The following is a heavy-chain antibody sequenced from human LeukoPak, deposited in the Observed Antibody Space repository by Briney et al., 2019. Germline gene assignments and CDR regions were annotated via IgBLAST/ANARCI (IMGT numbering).Heavy chain of an antibody. CDR3: AKDFRAKSGSGSYGWFDP. CDR1: GFTFSDSY. J-gene: IGHJ5*02. Sequence: PGGSLRLSCAASGFTFSDSYMTWIRQAPGKGLVWVSSISGSGGNTYYADSVKGRFTISRDNSKNTLYLQMNSLRADDTAVYYCAKDFRAKSGSGSYGWFDPWGQGTLVTVSS. V-gene: IGHV3-23*01. CDR2: ISGSGGNT. D-gene: IGHD3-10*01.